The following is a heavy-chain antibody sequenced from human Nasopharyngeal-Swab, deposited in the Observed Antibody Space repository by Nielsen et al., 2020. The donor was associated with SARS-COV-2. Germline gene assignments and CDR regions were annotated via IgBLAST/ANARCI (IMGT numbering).Heavy chain of an antibody. CDR3: ARDLRSSSWDAFSP. J-gene: IGHJ3*01. D-gene: IGHD6-13*01. CDR1: GGSISSGGYY. V-gene: IGHV4-31*03. CDR2: IYYSGST. Sequence: SETLSLTCTVSGGSISSGGYYWSWIRQHPGKGLEWIGYIYYSGSTYYNPSLKSRVTISVDTSKNQFSLKLSSVTAADTAVYYCARDLRSSSWDAFSPWGQGTMVTVSS.